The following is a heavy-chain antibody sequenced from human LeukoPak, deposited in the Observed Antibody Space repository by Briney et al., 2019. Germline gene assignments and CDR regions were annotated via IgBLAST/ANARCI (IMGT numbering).Heavy chain of an antibody. CDR1: GYTFTSYD. D-gene: IGHD1-14*01. CDR3: ARGYHREQGFYYCYGMDV. J-gene: IGHJ6*02. V-gene: IGHV1-8*01. CDR2: MNPNSGNT. Sequence: GASVKVSCKASGYTFTSYDINWVRQATGQGLEWMGWMNPNSGNTGYAQKFQGRVTMTRNTSISTAYMELSSLRSEDTAVYYCARGYHREQGFYYCYGMDVWGQGTTVTVSS.